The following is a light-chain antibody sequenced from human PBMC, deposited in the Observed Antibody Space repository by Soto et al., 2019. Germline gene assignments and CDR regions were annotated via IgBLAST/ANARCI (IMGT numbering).Light chain of an antibody. V-gene: IGKV1-8*01. Sequence: AIRMSQSPSSFSASTGDRVTISCRASQDISTYLAWYQQKPGQAPQLLIHGASTLESGVPSRFSGSGSGTDFTLSISCLQSEDFATYFCQQYYSYPQTFGQGTRVEIK. CDR2: GAS. J-gene: IGKJ1*01. CDR3: QQYYSYPQT. CDR1: QDISTY.